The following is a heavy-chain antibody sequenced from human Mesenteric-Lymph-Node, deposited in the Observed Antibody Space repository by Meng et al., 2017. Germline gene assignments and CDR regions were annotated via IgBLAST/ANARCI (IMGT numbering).Heavy chain of an antibody. CDR3: ARGDGFTSGYPLDY. CDR2: IIPIFGTA. CDR1: GGTFSSYA. D-gene: IGHD3-3*01. J-gene: IGHJ4*02. Sequence: SVKVSCKASGGTFSSYAISWVRQAPGQGLEWMGGIIPIFGTANYAQKFQGRVTITRNTSISTAYMELSSLRSEDTAVYYCARGDGFTSGYPLDYWGQGTLVTVSS. V-gene: IGHV1-69*05.